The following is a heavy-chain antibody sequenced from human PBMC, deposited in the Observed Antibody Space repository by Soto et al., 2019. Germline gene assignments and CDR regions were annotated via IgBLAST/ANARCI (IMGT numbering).Heavy chain of an antibody. CDR1: GFTFSSYG. Sequence: GGSLRLSCAASGFTFSSYGMHWVRQAPDKGLEWVAVIWYDGSNKYYADSVKGRFTISRDNSKNTLYLQMNSLRAEDTAVYYCARDLPYSSGHRVLINAFDIWGQGTMVTVSS. CDR2: IWYDGSNK. V-gene: IGHV3-33*01. CDR3: ARDLPYSSGHRVLINAFDI. D-gene: IGHD6-19*01. J-gene: IGHJ3*02.